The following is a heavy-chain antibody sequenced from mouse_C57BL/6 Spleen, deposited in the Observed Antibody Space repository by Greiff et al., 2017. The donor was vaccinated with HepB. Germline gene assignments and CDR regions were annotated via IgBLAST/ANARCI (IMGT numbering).Heavy chain of an antibody. CDR1: GYTFTSYW. J-gene: IGHJ1*03. CDR3: ARSTTVVGGDWYFDV. D-gene: IGHD1-1*01. V-gene: IGHV1-64*01. Sequence: QVHVKQPGAELVKPGASVKLSCKASGYTFTSYWMHWVKQRPGQGLEWIGMIHPNSGSTNYNEKFKSKATLTVDKSSSTAYMQLSSLTSEDSAVYYCARSTTVVGGDWYFDVWGTGTTVTVSS. CDR2: IHPNSGST.